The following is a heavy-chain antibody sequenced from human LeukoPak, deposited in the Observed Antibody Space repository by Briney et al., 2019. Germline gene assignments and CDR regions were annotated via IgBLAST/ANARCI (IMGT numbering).Heavy chain of an antibody. CDR2: MNPKRGNT. D-gene: IGHD6-13*01. CDR3: AREGSSSSYYNNYGMDV. V-gene: IGHV1-8*01. CDR1: GYSLTSFD. J-gene: IGHJ6*02. Sequence: ASVKVSCKASGYSLTSFDINWVRQGSGQGLEWMGWMNPKRGNTGYAPRFQGRVTITRDTSINTAFMELSSLRPDDTAIYYCAREGSSSSYYNNYGMDVWGQGTTITVSS.